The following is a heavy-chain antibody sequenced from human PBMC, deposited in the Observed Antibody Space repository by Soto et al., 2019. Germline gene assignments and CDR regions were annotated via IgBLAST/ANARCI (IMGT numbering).Heavy chain of an antibody. J-gene: IGHJ6*02. V-gene: IGHV3-23*01. CDR2: ISGSGGST. CDR3: ANGESWGSGYYFDGMDV. D-gene: IGHD3-3*01. Sequence: GGSLRLSCAASGFTFSSYAMSWVRQAPGKGLEWVSAISGSGGSTYYADSVKGRFTISRDNSKNTLYLQMNSLRAEDTAVYYCANGESWGSGYYFDGMDVWGQGTTVTVSS. CDR1: GFTFSSYA.